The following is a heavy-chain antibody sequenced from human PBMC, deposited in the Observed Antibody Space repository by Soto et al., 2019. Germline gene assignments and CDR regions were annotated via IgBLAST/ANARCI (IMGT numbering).Heavy chain of an antibody. CDR3: ARDLRSSFNWFDP. CDR2: ISSSSSYI. V-gene: IGHV3-21*01. J-gene: IGHJ5*02. Sequence: KPGGSLRLSCAASGFTFSSYSMNWVRQAPGKGLEWVSSISSSSSYIYYADSVKGRFTISRDNAKNSLYLQMNSLRAEDTAVYYCARDLRSSFNWFDPWGQGTLVTVSS. CDR1: GFTFSSYS. D-gene: IGHD6-13*01.